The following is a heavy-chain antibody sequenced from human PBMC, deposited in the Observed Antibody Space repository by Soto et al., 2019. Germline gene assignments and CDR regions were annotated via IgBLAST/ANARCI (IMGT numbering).Heavy chain of an antibody. J-gene: IGHJ6*02. Sequence: PGGSLRLSCAASGFTFSSYSMNWVRQAPGKGLEWVSSISSSSSYIYYADSVKGRFTISSDNANNSLYLQMNSLRAEDTAVYYCARGGYSYGPPRRYYYYGMQVWGQGTTVTVSS. D-gene: IGHD5-18*01. CDR3: ARGGYSYGPPRRYYYYGMQV. CDR2: ISSSSSYI. CDR1: GFTFSSYS. V-gene: IGHV3-21*01.